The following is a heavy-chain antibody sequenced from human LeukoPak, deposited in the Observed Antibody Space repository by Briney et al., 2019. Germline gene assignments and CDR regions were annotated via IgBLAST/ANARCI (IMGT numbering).Heavy chain of an antibody. D-gene: IGHD5-18*01. V-gene: IGHV1-69*13. CDR2: IIPIFGTA. Sequence: SVKVSCKASGYTFTSYYMHWVRQAPGQGLEWMGGIIPIFGTANYAQKFQGRVTITADESTSTAYMELSSLRAEDTAVYYCANTIQLYYWGQGTLVTVSS. CDR1: GYTFTSYY. J-gene: IGHJ4*02. CDR3: ANTIQLYY.